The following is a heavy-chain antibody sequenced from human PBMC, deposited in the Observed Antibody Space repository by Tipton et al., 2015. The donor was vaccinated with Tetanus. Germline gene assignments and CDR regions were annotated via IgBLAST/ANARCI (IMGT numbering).Heavy chain of an antibody. J-gene: IGHJ4*02. Sequence: SLRLSCAASGFTLSRYTLNWVRQAPGKGLEWVSSISGSGNYIYYADSVKGRFTISRANAKNSLYLQMNSLRADDTAVYFCARVHTPGLLGRYPFDYWGQGTLVTVSS. CDR2: ISGSGNYI. D-gene: IGHD2-21*02. CDR1: GFTLSRYT. CDR3: ARVHTPGLLGRYPFDY. V-gene: IGHV3-21*01.